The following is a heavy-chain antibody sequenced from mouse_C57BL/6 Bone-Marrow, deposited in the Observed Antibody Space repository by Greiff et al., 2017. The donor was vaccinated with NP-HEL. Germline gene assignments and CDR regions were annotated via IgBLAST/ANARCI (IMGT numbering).Heavy chain of an antibody. V-gene: IGHV5-17*01. CDR3: AKGWLLGAMDY. J-gene: IGHJ4*01. CDR1: GFTFSDYG. Sequence: EVNVVESGGGLVKPGGSLKLSCAASGFTFSDYGMHWVRQAPEKGLEWVAYISSGSSTIYYADTVKGRFTISRDNAKNTLFLQMTSLRSEDTAMYYCAKGWLLGAMDYWGQGTSVTVSS. CDR2: ISSGSSTI. D-gene: IGHD2-3*01.